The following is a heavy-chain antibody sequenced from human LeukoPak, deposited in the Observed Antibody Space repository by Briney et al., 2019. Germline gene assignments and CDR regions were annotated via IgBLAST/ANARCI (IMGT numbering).Heavy chain of an antibody. J-gene: IGHJ3*02. Sequence: ASVKVSCKASGYTFTSYGISWVRQAPGQGLEWMGWISAYNGNTNYAQKLQGRVTMTTDTSTSTAYMELRSLRSDDTAVYYCARGFKSIAAQPQLAFDIWGQGTMVTVSS. CDR3: ARGFKSIAAQPQLAFDI. D-gene: IGHD6-6*01. CDR1: GYTFTSYG. V-gene: IGHV1-18*01. CDR2: ISAYNGNT.